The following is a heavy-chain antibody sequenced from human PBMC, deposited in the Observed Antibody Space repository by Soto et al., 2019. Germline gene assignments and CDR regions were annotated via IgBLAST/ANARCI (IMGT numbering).Heavy chain of an antibody. CDR3: ARDFVGWSALWDY. CDR2: ISTTSTYT. J-gene: IGHJ4*01. Sequence: QVQLLESGGGLVKPGGSLRLSCVASGFNFNDYYMSWIRQAPGKGLEWVAYISTTSTYTNYADSVRGRFTVSRDNAKNSVYLQMSNLTADDTAVYYCARDFVGWSALWDYWGHGALVTVSS. CDR1: GFNFNDYY. V-gene: IGHV3-11*05. D-gene: IGHD2-21*01.